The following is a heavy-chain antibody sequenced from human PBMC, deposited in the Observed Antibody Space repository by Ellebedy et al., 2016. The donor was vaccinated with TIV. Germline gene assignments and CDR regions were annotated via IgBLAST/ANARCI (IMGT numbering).Heavy chain of an antibody. J-gene: IGHJ4*02. CDR1: GDSFSTASSY. D-gene: IGHD4/OR15-4a*01. V-gene: IGHV4-61*01. CDR3: TRVKLGDRADYRLDY. CDR2: IYYKGDT. Sequence: SETLSLXXTVSGDSFSTASSYWSWIRQSAGQGLEWIGYIYYKGDTYYNPSFKSRVTMSGDTSKNQFSLKVSSVTAADTAVYYCTRVKLGDRADYRLDYWGQGTQVTVSS.